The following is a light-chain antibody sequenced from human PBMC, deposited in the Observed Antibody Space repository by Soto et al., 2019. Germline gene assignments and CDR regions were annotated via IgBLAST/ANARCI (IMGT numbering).Light chain of an antibody. CDR3: QHYNNWPPWT. CDR2: GAS. V-gene: IGKV3-15*01. J-gene: IGKJ1*01. CDR1: QSVSTN. Sequence: EIVMTQSPATLSVSPGERATLSCRASQSVSTNLAWYQHKPGQAPRLLIYGASTRATGIPARFSGSGSGTEFTLNISSLQSEDCAVYYCQHYNNWPPWTFGQGTKVEIK.